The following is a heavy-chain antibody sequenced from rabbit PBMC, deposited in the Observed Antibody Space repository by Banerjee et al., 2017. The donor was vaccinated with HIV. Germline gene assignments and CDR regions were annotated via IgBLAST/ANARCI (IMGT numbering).Heavy chain of an antibody. CDR3: ARGFVGLDYIGAFDP. Sequence: QSLEESGGDLVKPGASLTLTCTASGFSFSSSYDMCWVRQAPGKGLEWIACIWTGSSGVTYYASWAKGRFTITKNTSLNTVTLQMTSLTDADTATYFCARGFVGLDYIGAFDPWGQGTLVTVS. V-gene: IGHV1S40*01. D-gene: IGHD1-1*01. J-gene: IGHJ2*01. CDR2: IWTGSSGVT. CDR1: GFSFSSSYD.